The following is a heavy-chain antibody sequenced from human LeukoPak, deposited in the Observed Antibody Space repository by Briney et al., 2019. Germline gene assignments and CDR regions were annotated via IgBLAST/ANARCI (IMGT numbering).Heavy chain of an antibody. CDR3: ARLRKRRVVVVPAAILNAFDI. J-gene: IGHJ3*02. CDR1: GGSFSGYY. D-gene: IGHD2-2*02. CDR2: INHSGRT. V-gene: IGHV4-34*01. Sequence: SETLSLTCAVYGGSFSGYYRSWIRQPPGKGLEWIGEINHSGRTNYNPSLKSRVTISVDTSKNQFSLKLSSVTAADTAVYYCARLRKRRVVVVPAAILNAFDIWGQGTMVTVSS.